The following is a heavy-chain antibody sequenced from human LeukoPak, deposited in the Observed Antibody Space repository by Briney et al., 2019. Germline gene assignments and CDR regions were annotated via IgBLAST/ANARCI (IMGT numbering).Heavy chain of an antibody. D-gene: IGHD2-21*02. CDR2: MYITGNT. CDR3: ARDSTASSPWYFDL. J-gene: IGHJ2*01. CDR1: GGSISSYY. Sequence: SETLSLTCTVSGGSISSYYWSWIRQPAGKGLEWIGRMYITGNTNYNPSLKSRVTMSLDTSKNHFSLKLSSVTTADTAVYYCARDSTASSPWYFDLWGRGTLVTVSS. V-gene: IGHV4-4*07.